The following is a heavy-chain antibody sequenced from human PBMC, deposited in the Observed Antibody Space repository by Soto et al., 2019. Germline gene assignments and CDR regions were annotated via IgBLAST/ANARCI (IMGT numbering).Heavy chain of an antibody. CDR2: IYRGDSDT. CDR1: GSGLTLYC. Sequence: SLKISGTRPGSGLTLYCIRWVPHMPVPFLAWIGIIYRGDSDTRYSPSFQGQPTIPADKYTSTAYLQPSSLKASDTAMYYCARHGPRVSYDNSDYYYHGMDVWGQGTTVT. D-gene: IGHD3-22*01. CDR3: ARHGPRVSYDNSDYYYHGMDV. V-gene: IGHV5-51*01. J-gene: IGHJ6*02.